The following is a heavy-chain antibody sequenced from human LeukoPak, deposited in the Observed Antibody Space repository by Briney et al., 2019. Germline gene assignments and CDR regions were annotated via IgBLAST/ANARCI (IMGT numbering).Heavy chain of an antibody. CDR3: ARGGGPYGWFDP. D-gene: IGHD3-16*01. J-gene: IGHJ5*02. V-gene: IGHV3-74*01. CDR2: INSDGSDT. CDR1: GFTFRSHW. Sequence: PGGSLRLSCAASGFTFRSHWMHWVRQAPGKGLVWVSRINSDGSDTSYADSVKGRFTISRDNAKNTLYLQMFSLRAEDTAIYYCARGGGPYGWFDPWGQGTLVTVSS.